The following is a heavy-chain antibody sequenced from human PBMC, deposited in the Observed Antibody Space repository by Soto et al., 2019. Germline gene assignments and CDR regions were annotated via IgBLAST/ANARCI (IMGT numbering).Heavy chain of an antibody. D-gene: IGHD3-9*01. CDR2: IYYGGRT. Sequence: SETLSLTCTVSGGSISSSSSYWGWIRQPPGKGLEWIGSIYYGGRTSYNPSLKSRVSTSVDTSKNQSSLKLSSVTAADTAVYYCAGPRDNLIFSRPESFDSWGLGTLVTVSS. V-gene: IGHV4-39*01. CDR1: GGSISSSSSY. CDR3: AGPRDNLIFSRPESFDS. J-gene: IGHJ5*01.